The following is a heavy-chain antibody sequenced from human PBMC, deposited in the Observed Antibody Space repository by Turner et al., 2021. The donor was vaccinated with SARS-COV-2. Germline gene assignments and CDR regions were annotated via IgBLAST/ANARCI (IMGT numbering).Heavy chain of an antibody. CDR2: IGTAGDP. CDR3: ARGRGFCTSTSCYTNDAFDI. D-gene: IGHD2-2*02. V-gene: IGHV3-13*05. Sequence: EVPLVESGGGLVQPGGSLRLSCAAYGFTFSSYDMHWVRQATGKGLECVSAIGTAGDPYYPGSVKGRFTISRENAKNSLYLQMNSLRAGDTAVYYCARGRGFCTSTSCYTNDAFDIWGQGTMVTISS. CDR1: GFTFSSYD. J-gene: IGHJ3*02.